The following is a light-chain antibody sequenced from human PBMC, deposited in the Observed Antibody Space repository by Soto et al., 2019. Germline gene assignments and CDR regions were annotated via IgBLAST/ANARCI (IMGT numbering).Light chain of an antibody. CDR1: QTIATY. V-gene: IGKV1-39*01. CDR2: AAS. J-gene: IGKJ4*01. CDR3: QQSYSLPPT. Sequence: DIQMTQSPSSLSASVGDRVTITCRASQTIATYLNWYQKKPGQAPHLLIYAASNLQRGVPSRFSGRGSGTDFTLTIGSLQPEDFGTYFCQQSYSLPPTFGGGTRVDFK.